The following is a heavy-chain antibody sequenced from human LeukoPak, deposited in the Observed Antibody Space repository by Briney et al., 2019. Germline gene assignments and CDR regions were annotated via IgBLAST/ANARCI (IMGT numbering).Heavy chain of an antibody. CDR3: ASDYDSSGYYLGSAFDI. Sequence: SETLSLTCTVSGYSISSGYYWGWIRQPPGKGLEWIGSIYHSGSTYYNPSLKSRVTISVDTSKNQFSLKLSSVTAADTAVYYCASDYDSSGYYLGSAFDIWGQGTMVTVSS. D-gene: IGHD3-22*01. J-gene: IGHJ3*02. CDR1: GYSISSGYY. V-gene: IGHV4-38-2*02. CDR2: IYHSGST.